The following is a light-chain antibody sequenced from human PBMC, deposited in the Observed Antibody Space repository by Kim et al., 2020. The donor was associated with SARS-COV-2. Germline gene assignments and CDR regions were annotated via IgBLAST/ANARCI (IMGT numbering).Light chain of an antibody. CDR2: WAS. CDR1: QSVLYSSNNKIF. CDR3: QQYYSTPPT. Sequence: ATINCKSRQSVLYSSNNKIFLAWYQQKPGQPPKLLIYWASTRESGVPARFSGSGSGTDFTLTISSLQAEDVAVYYCQQYYSTPPTFGGGTKVDIK. V-gene: IGKV4-1*01. J-gene: IGKJ4*01.